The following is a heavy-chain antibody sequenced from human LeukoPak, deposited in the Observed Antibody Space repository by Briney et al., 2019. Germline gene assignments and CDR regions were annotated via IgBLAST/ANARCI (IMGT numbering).Heavy chain of an antibody. Sequence: GASVKVSCKASGYTSTSYGISWVRQAPGQGLEWMGWISAYNGNTNYAQKLQGRVTMTTDTSTSTAYMELRSLRSDDTAVYYCARVHSSSWYEGFDYWGQGTLVTVSS. CDR2: ISAYNGNT. V-gene: IGHV1-18*01. CDR1: GYTSTSYG. D-gene: IGHD6-13*01. CDR3: ARVHSSSWYEGFDY. J-gene: IGHJ4*02.